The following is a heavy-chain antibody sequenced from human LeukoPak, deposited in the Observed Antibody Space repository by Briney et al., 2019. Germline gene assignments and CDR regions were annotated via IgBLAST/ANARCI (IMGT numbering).Heavy chain of an antibody. V-gene: IGHV3-7*01. CDR1: GFTYTDYW. J-gene: IGHJ4*02. D-gene: IGHD1-26*01. Sequence: GGSLRLSCAASGFTYTDYWMTWVRQVPGKGLEWVANIHKAGTESYYVDSVKGRFAISRDNAKNSLYLQLSSLRVDDTAVYYCARVGTWELQRVFDYWGQGTLVTVSS. CDR2: IHKAGTES. CDR3: ARVGTWELQRVFDY.